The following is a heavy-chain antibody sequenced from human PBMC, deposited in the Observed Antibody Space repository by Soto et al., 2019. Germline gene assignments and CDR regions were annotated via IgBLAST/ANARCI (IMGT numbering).Heavy chain of an antibody. Sequence: QVQLVQSGAEVKKPGASVKVSCKASGYNFNAYYIHWMRQAPGQGLEWMGWITPNTGGTNYAQKFQGRVTMTSDTSISTAFMDLTRLKSDDTAVDYWARVAELYYFDYWGQGTLVTVSS. D-gene: IGHD1-1*01. J-gene: IGHJ4*02. CDR1: GYNFNAYY. CDR3: ARVAELYYFDY. V-gene: IGHV1-2*02. CDR2: ITPNTGGT.